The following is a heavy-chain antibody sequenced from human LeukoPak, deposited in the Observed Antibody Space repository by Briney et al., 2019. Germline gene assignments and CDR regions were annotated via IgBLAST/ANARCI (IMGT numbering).Heavy chain of an antibody. V-gene: IGHV1-69*13. Sequence: VASVKVSCKASGGTFSIYAISWVRQAPGQGLEWMGGIIPIFGTANSAQKFQGRVTITADESTSTAYMELSSLRSEDTAVYYCARSGKGGYSYGPLGYYYYYMDVWGKGTTVTVSS. CDR1: GGTFSIYA. J-gene: IGHJ6*03. D-gene: IGHD5-18*01. CDR2: IIPIFGTA. CDR3: ARSGKGGYSYGPLGYYYYYMDV.